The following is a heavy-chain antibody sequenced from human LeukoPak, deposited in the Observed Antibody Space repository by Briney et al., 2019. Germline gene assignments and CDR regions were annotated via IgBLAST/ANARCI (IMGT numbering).Heavy chain of an antibody. CDR1: GFTFSSYG. D-gene: IGHD1-26*01. J-gene: IGHJ3*02. CDR2: IRYDGSNK. CDR3: AKDGYSGSYYWSGPLDAFDI. Sequence: GGSLRLSCAASGFTFSSYGMHWVRQAPGKGLEWVAFIRYDGSNKYYADSVKGRFTISRDNSKNTLYLQMNSLRAEDTAVYYCAKDGYSGSYYWSGPLDAFDIWGQGTMVTVSS. V-gene: IGHV3-30*02.